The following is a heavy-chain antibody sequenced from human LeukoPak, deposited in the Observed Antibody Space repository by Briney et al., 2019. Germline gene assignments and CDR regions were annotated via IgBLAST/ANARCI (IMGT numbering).Heavy chain of an antibody. CDR3: ARWSGDYGGNWG. CDR2: MNPNSGNT. CDR1: GYTFTSYD. J-gene: IGHJ4*02. Sequence: ASVKVSCKASGYTFTSYDINWVRQATGQGLEWMGWMNPNSGNTGYAQKFQGRVTMTRNTSISTAYMELSSLRSEDTAVYYCARWSGDYGGNWGWGQGTLVTVSS. D-gene: IGHD4-23*01. V-gene: IGHV1-8*01.